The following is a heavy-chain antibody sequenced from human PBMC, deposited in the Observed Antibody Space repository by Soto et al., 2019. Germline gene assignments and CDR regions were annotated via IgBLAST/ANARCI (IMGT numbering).Heavy chain of an antibody. CDR3: ARDRVNSGYSDNWFDP. CDR1: GFTFSSYW. D-gene: IGHD5-12*01. CDR2: INSDGSST. V-gene: IGHV3-74*01. Sequence: QPGGSLRLSCAASGFTFSSYWMHWVRQAPGKGLVWVSRINSDGSSTTCADSVKGRFTISRDNAKNTLYLQMNSLRAEDTAVYYCARDRVNSGYSDNWFDPWGQGTLVTVSS. J-gene: IGHJ5*02.